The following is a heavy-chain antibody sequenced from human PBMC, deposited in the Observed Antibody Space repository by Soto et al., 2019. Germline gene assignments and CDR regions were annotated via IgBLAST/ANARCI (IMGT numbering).Heavy chain of an antibody. J-gene: IGHJ4*02. CDR2: IYYSGST. CDR1: GGSISSGDYY. V-gene: IGHV4-30-4*01. CDR3: ARDPGTWGRGGH. D-gene: IGHD6-13*01. Sequence: SETLSLTCTVSGGSISSGDYYWSWIRQPPGKGLEWIGYIYYSGSTYYNPSLKSRVTISVDTSKNKFSLKLISVTAADTAVYYCARDPGTWGRGGHWGQGTLVTVSS.